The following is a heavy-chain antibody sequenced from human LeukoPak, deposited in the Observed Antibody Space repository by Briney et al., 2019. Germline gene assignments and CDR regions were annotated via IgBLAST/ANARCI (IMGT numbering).Heavy chain of an antibody. CDR1: GFAFSNAW. D-gene: IGHD6-6*01. CDR3: TTDFDSSSFSIYYYYYMDV. Sequence: GGSLRLSCAASGFAFSNAWMNWVRQAPGKGLEWVGRIKSKTDGGTTDYAAPVKGRFTISRDDSKNTLYLQMNSLKTEDTAVYYCTTDFDSSSFSIYYYYYMDVWGKGTTVTVSS. CDR2: IKSKTDGGTT. V-gene: IGHV3-15*01. J-gene: IGHJ6*03.